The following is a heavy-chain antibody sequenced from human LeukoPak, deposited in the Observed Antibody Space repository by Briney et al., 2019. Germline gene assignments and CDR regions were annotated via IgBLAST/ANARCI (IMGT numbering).Heavy chain of an antibody. J-gene: IGHJ4*02. V-gene: IGHV4-4*07. CDR2: ISASGTT. Sequence: SETLSLTCTVPGAPISSYFWSWIRQPAGKGLEWIGRISASGTTNYSPSLQNRLTMSVDTSKNHFSLNLTSVTAADTAVYYCARESASGRPLDYWGQGTLVTVSS. D-gene: IGHD3-10*01. CDR1: GAPISSYF. CDR3: ARESASGRPLDY.